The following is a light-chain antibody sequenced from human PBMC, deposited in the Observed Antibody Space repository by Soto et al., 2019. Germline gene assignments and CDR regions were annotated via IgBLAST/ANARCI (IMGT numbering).Light chain of an antibody. Sequence: QSALTQPPSVSGSPGQSVTIPCSGTSSDVGSYNRVSWYQQPPGTAPKLMIYEVSNRPSGVPDRFSGSKSGNTASLTISGLQADDEADYYCSSFTSSSTYVFGTGTKVTVL. V-gene: IGLV2-18*02. CDR2: EVS. J-gene: IGLJ1*01. CDR1: SSDVGSYNR. CDR3: SSFTSSSTYV.